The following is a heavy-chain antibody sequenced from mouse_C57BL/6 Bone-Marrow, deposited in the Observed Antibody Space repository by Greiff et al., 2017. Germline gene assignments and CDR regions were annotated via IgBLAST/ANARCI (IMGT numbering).Heavy chain of an antibody. CDR2: IDPEDGET. CDR3: ARWLPRRLYYAMDY. Sequence: EVQLQQSGAELVKPGASVKLSCTASGFNITDYYMHWVKQRTEQGLEWIGTIDPEDGETKYAPKFQGKATITADTSSNTAYLQLSSLTSEDTAVYYGARWLPRRLYYAMDYWGQGTSVTVSS. D-gene: IGHD2-2*01. CDR1: GFNITDYY. V-gene: IGHV14-2*01. J-gene: IGHJ4*01.